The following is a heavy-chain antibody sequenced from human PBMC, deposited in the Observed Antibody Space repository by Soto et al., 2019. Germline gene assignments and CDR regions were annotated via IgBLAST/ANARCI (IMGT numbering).Heavy chain of an antibody. Sequence: QEQLVESGGGVVQPGRSLRLSCAASGFSFRNYGIHWVRQAPGKGLDWVAVIWYDGSKRYYADSVRGRFTISRDNSGNTVHLQMDSLRAEDTAVYYCARGGGSGVHHSSLDVWGQGTTVVVS. CDR2: IWYDGSKR. V-gene: IGHV3-33*01. J-gene: IGHJ3*01. D-gene: IGHD6-19*01. CDR3: ARGGGSGVHHSSLDV. CDR1: GFSFRNYG.